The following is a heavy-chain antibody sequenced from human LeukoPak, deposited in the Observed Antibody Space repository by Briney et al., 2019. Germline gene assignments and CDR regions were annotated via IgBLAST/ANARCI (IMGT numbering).Heavy chain of an antibody. J-gene: IGHJ6*02. D-gene: IGHD6-19*01. CDR2: IYDDGSRT. CDR3: ARGLRLDYGTDG. CDR1: GSTFSTYW. Sequence: GGSPSLACAPSGSTFSTYWMHWVRQAPGKGLEWVSRIYDDGSRTAYADSVKGRFTISRDNAKNTVFLQMNSLRDDDTAVYYCARGLRLDYGTDGWGQGTTVTVSS. V-gene: IGHV3-74*01.